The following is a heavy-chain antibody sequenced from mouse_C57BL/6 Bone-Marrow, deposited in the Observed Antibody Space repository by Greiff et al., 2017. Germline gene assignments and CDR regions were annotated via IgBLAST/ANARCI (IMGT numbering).Heavy chain of an antibody. V-gene: IGHV1-15*01. CDR3: TMGLRRPCYFDY. CDR1: GYTFTDYE. J-gene: IGHJ2*01. Sequence: QVQLKESGAELVRPGASVTLSCKASGYTFTDYEMHWVKQTPVHGLEWIGAIDPETGGTAYNQKFKGKAILTADKSSSTAYMELRSLTSEDSAVYYCTMGLRRPCYFDYWGQGTTLTVSS. CDR2: IDPETGGT. D-gene: IGHD2-4*01.